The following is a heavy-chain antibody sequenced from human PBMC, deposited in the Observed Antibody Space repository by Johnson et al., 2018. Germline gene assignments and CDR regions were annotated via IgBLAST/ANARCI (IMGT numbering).Heavy chain of an antibody. CDR2: IWYDGSNK. CDR3: ARARSWGIQLYYYYYGMDV. J-gene: IGHJ6*02. Sequence: QVQLVEAGGGVVQAGRTLGLSCAASGFTFSSYGMHWVRQAPGKGLAWVAVIWYDGSNKYYADSVKGRFTISRDNSKNTLYLQMNSLRAEDTAVYYCARARSWGIQLYYYYYGMDVWGQGTTVTVSS. CDR1: GFTFSSYG. D-gene: IGHD5-18*01. V-gene: IGHV3-33*01.